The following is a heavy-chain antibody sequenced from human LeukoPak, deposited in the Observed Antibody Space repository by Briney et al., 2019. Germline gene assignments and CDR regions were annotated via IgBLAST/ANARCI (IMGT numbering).Heavy chain of an antibody. J-gene: IGHJ6*02. CDR1: GFTFIRSA. Sequence: GGSLRLSCAASGFTFIRSAMRWVRQALGKGLEWVSSISTSGAGTYYADSAKGRFTTSRDNSKNTLSLKMNSLRAENTAVYYSAKAGYSYGVNYYGMDVWGQGAMVTVSS. CDR3: AKAGYSYGVNYYGMDV. V-gene: IGHV3-23*01. D-gene: IGHD5-18*01. CDR2: ISTSGAGT.